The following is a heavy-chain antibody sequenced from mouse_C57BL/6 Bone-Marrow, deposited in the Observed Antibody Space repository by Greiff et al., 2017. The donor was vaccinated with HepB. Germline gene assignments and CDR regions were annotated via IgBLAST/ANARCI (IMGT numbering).Heavy chain of an antibody. J-gene: IGHJ2*01. D-gene: IGHD1-1*01. V-gene: IGHV5-9-1*02. CDR2: ISSGGDYI. CDR1: GFTFSSYA. CDR3: TRDRIITTVVGYFDY. Sequence: EVQGVESGEGLVKPGGSLKLSCAASGFTFSSYAMSWVRQTPEKRLEWVAYISSGGDYIYYADTVKGRFTISRDNARNTLYLQMSSLKSEDTAMYYCTRDRIITTVVGYFDYWGQGTTLTVSS.